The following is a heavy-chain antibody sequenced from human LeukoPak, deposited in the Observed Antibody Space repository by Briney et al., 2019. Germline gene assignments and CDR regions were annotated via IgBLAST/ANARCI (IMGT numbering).Heavy chain of an antibody. CDR1: GGYITSYY. D-gene: IGHD5-12*01. J-gene: IGHJ4*02. CDR2: FYYSGST. CDR3: ARDKRATVDY. Sequence: SETLSLTCNVSGGYITSYYCSWIRQPPGKGLEWIGYFYYSGSTNYNPSLNSRVTISVDTSKTQFCLKLSSVTAADTAVYYCARDKRATVDYWGQGRLVTASS. V-gene: IGHV4-59*01.